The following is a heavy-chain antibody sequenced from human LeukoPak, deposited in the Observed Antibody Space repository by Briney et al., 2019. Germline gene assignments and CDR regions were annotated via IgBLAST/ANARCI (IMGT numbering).Heavy chain of an antibody. J-gene: IGHJ4*02. D-gene: IGHD3-22*01. CDR2: MYYSGNT. Sequence: PSETLSLTCTVSTGSLSSGDYYWSWIRQPPGKGLEWIGLMYYSGNTYYNPSLKSRITISMDTSKNQFSLKLTSVTAADTAVYYCGRDVVYYDNSAYYGGGIDYWGQGTLVTVSS. CDR1: TGSLSSGDYY. V-gene: IGHV4-30-4*01. CDR3: GRDVVYYDNSAYYGGGIDY.